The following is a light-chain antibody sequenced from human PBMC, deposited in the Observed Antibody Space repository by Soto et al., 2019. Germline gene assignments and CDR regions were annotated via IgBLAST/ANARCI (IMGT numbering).Light chain of an antibody. CDR2: DVS. CDR1: SSDVGGYNY. J-gene: IGLJ2*01. Sequence: QSVLTQPASVSESPGQSITISCTGTSSDVGGYNYVSWYQQHPGEAPRVIIHDVSNRPSGISNRFSGSKSGNTAALTIFGLQAEDEADYYCSSYTISSTVVFGGGTKLTVL. CDR3: SSYTISSTVV. V-gene: IGLV2-14*03.